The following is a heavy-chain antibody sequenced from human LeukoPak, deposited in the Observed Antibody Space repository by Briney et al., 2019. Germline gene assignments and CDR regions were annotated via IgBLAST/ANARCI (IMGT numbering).Heavy chain of an antibody. CDR1: GGSISSGGYS. D-gene: IGHD2-2*01. J-gene: IGHJ6*02. Sequence: PSETLSLTCAVSGGSISSGGYSWSWIRQPPGKGLEWIGYIYYSGSTNYNPSLKSRVTISVDTSKNQFSLKLSSVTAADTAVYYCAREGRYCSSTSCSTTLDYYGMDVWGQGTTVTVSS. V-gene: IGHV4-61*08. CDR2: IYYSGST. CDR3: AREGRYCSSTSCSTTLDYYGMDV.